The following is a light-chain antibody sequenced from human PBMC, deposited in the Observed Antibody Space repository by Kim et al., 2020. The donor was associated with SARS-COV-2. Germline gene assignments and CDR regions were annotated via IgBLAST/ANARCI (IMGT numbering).Light chain of an antibody. CDR1: QSISSH. CDR3: QQSEISPFT. J-gene: IGKJ3*01. CDR2: AAS. Sequence: DIQMTQSPSSLSASVGDRVTITCRTSQSISSHLNWYHQKPGRAPKLLISAASTLQGGVPSRFSGSGSETDFTLTISSLQTEDFATYFCQQSEISPFTFGPGTKVDIK. V-gene: IGKV1-39*01.